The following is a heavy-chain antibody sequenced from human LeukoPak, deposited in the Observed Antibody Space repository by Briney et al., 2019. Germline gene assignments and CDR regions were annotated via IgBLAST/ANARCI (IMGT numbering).Heavy chain of an antibody. CDR1: GFTFSSYA. CDR2: ISGSGGST. Sequence: PGGSLRLSCAASGFTFSSYAMSWVRQAPGKGLEWVSGISGSGGSTYYADSVKGRFTISRDNSKSTLYLQMNSLRVEDTAIYYCAKGGLQFFDYWGQGTLVTVSS. D-gene: IGHD5-24*01. J-gene: IGHJ4*02. CDR3: AKGGLQFFDY. V-gene: IGHV3-23*01.